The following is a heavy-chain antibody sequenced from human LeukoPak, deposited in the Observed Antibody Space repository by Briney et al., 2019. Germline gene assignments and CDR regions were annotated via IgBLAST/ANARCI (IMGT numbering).Heavy chain of an antibody. J-gene: IGHJ5*02. CDR3: ARERGPYCSSTSCFKNWFDP. D-gene: IGHD2-2*01. CDR2: IWYDGSNK. CDR1: GFTFSSYG. Sequence: GGSLRLSCAASGFTFSSYGTHWVRQAPGKGLEWVAVIWYDGSNKYYADSVKGRFTISRDNSKNTLYLQMNSLRAEDTAVYYCARERGPYCSSTSCFKNWFDPWGQGTLVTVSS. V-gene: IGHV3-33*01.